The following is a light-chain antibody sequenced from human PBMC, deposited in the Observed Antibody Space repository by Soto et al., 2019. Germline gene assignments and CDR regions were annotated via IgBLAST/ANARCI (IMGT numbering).Light chain of an antibody. CDR2: LNSDGSH. J-gene: IGLJ3*02. CDR3: ETWGTGIGV. CDR1: SGHSSYA. Sequence: QSVLTQSPSASASLGASVKLTCTLSSGHSSYAIAGHQQQPEKGPRYLMKLNSDGSHSKGDGIPDRFSGSSSGAERYLTSSSLQSEDEADYYCETWGTGIGVFGGGTKLTVL. V-gene: IGLV4-69*01.